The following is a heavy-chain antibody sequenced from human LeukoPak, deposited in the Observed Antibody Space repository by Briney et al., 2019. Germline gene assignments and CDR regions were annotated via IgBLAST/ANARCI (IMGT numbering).Heavy chain of an antibody. CDR3: ARAYYDILTGYYIDY. V-gene: IGHV3-33*01. CDR2: IWYDGSNK. D-gene: IGHD3-9*01. J-gene: IGHJ4*02. CDR1: GFTFSSYG. Sequence: PGRSLRLSCAASGFTFSSYGMHWVRQAPGKGLEWVAVIWYDGSNKYYADSVKGRFTISRDNSKNTLYLQMNSLRAEDTAVYYCARAYYDILTGYYIDYWGQGTLVTVPS.